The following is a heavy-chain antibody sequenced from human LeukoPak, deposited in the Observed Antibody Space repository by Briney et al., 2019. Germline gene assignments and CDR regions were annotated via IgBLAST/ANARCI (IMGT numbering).Heavy chain of an antibody. Sequence: ASVKVSCKASGYDFTTYAISWVRQAPGQGLEWMGWISAYNGNTNYAQKLQGRVTMTTDTFTSTAYMELRSLRSDDTAVYYCARAELEHFDYWGQGTLVTVSS. V-gene: IGHV1-18*01. CDR2: ISAYNGNT. CDR1: GYDFTTYA. D-gene: IGHD1/OR15-1a*01. J-gene: IGHJ4*02. CDR3: ARAELEHFDY.